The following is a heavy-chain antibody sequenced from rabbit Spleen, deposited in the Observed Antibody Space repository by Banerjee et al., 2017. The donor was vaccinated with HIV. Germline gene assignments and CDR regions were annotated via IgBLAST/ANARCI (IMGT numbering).Heavy chain of an antibody. CDR3: ARGDFCFNL. J-gene: IGHJ4*01. CDR2: IAGSSSGFT. D-gene: IGHD4-2*01. CDR1: GFSFSSSDY. V-gene: IGHV1S40*01. Sequence: QSLEESGGGLVQPEGSLALTCKASGFSFSSSDYICWVRQAPGKGLEWISCIAGSSSGFTYSATWAKGRFTISKTSSTTVTLQMTSLTVADTATYFCARGDFCFNLWGPGTPRHRL.